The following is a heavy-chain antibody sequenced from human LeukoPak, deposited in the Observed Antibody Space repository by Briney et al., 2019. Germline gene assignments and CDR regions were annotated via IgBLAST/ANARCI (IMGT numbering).Heavy chain of an antibody. D-gene: IGHD6-13*01. CDR1: GFTSSSYA. Sequence: PGGSLRLSCAASGFTSSSYAMHWVRQAPGKGLEWVAVISYDGSNKYYADSVKGRFTISRDNSKNTLYLQMNSLRAEDTAVYYCAKDHGYSSSWYLTYFDYWGQGTLVTVSS. CDR2: ISYDGSNK. J-gene: IGHJ4*02. CDR3: AKDHGYSSSWYLTYFDY. V-gene: IGHV3-30-3*01.